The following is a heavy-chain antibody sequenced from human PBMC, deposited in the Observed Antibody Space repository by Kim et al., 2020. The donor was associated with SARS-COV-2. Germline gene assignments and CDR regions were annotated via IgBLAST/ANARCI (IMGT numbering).Heavy chain of an antibody. D-gene: IGHD3-10*01. J-gene: IGHJ6*02. V-gene: IGHV3-30*02. CDR3: AKDLGSTDYYSYGMDV. Sequence: VKGRFTISGDNSKNTLYLQMNSLRAEDTAVYYCAKDLGSTDYYSYGMDVWGQGTTVTVSS.